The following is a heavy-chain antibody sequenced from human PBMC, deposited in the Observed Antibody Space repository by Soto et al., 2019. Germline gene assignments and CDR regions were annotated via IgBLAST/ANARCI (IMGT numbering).Heavy chain of an antibody. CDR3: PFGWGGGHEGY. J-gene: IGHJ4*02. V-gene: IGHV3-23*01. CDR1: GLTFSAYP. Sequence: EVQKLESGGGLVQPGGSLRLSCAASGLTFSAYPMSWVRQAPGKGLEWVSSISGSGDRTYYADSVKGRFTISRDNSKNTLYLHMNSLRVDDTAVYFCPFGWGGGHEGYWGQGTLVTVSS. CDR2: ISGSGDRT. D-gene: IGHD5-12*01.